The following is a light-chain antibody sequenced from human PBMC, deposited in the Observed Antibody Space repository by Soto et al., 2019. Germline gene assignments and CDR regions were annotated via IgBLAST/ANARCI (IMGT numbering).Light chain of an antibody. J-gene: IGLJ1*01. CDR3: GSYAGSTYV. CDR1: SSDVGGYNY. CDR2: DVS. Sequence: QSVLTQPRSVSGSPGQSVTISCTGTSSDVGGYNYVSWYQQHPGKVPKLMIYDVSKRPSGVPDRFSGSKSGNTASLTISGLQAEDEADYYCGSYAGSTYVFGTGTKVTDL. V-gene: IGLV2-11*01.